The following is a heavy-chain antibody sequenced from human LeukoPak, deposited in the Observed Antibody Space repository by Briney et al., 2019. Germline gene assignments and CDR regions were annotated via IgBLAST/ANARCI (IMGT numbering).Heavy chain of an antibody. CDR2: IYWNDDK. CDR1: GFSLSTSGVG. CDR3: AHLPMIARGHDAFDI. Sequence: SGPTLVEPTQTLTLTCTFSGFSLSTSGVGVGWIRQPPGKALEWLALIYWNDDKRYSPSLKSRLTITKDTSKNQVVLTMTNMDPVDTAAYYCAHLPMIARGHDAFDIWGQGTMVTVSS. J-gene: IGHJ3*02. V-gene: IGHV2-5*01. D-gene: IGHD3-22*01.